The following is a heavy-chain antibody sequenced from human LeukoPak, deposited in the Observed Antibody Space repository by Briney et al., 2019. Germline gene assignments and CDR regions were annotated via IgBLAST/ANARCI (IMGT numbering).Heavy chain of an antibody. D-gene: IGHD3-10*01. V-gene: IGHV3-23*01. Sequence: GGSLRLSCAASGFTFSSYAMSWVRQAPGKGLEWVSAISGSGGSTYYADSVKGRFTISRDNSKNTLYLQMNSLRAEDTAVYYCAKDQGGITMVRGVIIYWGQGTLVTVSS. CDR3: AKDQGGITMVRGVIIY. J-gene: IGHJ4*02. CDR1: GFTFSSYA. CDR2: ISGSGGST.